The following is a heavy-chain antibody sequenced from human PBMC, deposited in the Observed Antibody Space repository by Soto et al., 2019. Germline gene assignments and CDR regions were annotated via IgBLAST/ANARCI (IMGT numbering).Heavy chain of an antibody. CDR2: IYYSGST. D-gene: IGHD1-26*01. J-gene: IGHJ4*02. V-gene: IGHV4-59*08. CDR3: ARLPSGSYFDY. CDR1: GCSISSYY. Sequence: PSETLSLTCTVSGCSISSYYWSWIRQPQGKGLEWIGYIYYSGSTNYNHSIKSRVTISVDTSKNQFSLKLSSVTAADTAVYYCARLPSGSYFDYWGQGSLVTVSS.